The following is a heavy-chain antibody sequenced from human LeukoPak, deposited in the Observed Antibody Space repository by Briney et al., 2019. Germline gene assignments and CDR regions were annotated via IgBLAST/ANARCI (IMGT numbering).Heavy chain of an antibody. CDR3: ARDMDYYGSGSYYRNWFDR. Sequence: GASVMGSCKASGYTFTSSYMHWVRQAPVQGLEWRCIITPSGGSTSYAQNFRVMVTMTSDPSTATSSMELSSLRSEDTAVYYCARDMDYYGSGSYYRNWFDRWRQGTLATVSS. D-gene: IGHD3-10*01. J-gene: IGHJ5*02. V-gene: IGHV1-46*01. CDR1: GYTFTSSY. CDR2: ITPSGGST.